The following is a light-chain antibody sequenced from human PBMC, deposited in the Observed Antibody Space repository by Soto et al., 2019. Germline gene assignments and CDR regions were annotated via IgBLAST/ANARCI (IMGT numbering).Light chain of an antibody. CDR1: SSDVGGYNY. J-gene: IGLJ1*01. CDR3: SSYTSSSTPSV. V-gene: IGLV2-14*01. Sequence: QSALTQPASVSGSPGQSITISCTGTSSDVGGYNYVSWYQQHPGKAPKLMIYEVSNRPSGVSNRFSGSKSGNTASLTISGLQAEDEAAYYCSSYTSSSTPSVFGTGTKVTVL. CDR2: EVS.